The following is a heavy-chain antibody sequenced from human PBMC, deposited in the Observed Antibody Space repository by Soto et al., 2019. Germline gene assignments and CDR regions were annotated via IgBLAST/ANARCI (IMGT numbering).Heavy chain of an antibody. CDR2: ISAYNGNT. CDR3: ARGSSSSLIGAFDI. Sequence: ASVKVSCKASGYTFTSYGISWVRQAPGQGLEWMGWISAYNGNTNYAQKLQGRVTMTTDKSTSTAYMELRSLGSDDTAVDYCARGSSSSLIGAFDIWGQGTMVTVSS. V-gene: IGHV1-18*01. J-gene: IGHJ3*02. CDR1: GYTFTSYG.